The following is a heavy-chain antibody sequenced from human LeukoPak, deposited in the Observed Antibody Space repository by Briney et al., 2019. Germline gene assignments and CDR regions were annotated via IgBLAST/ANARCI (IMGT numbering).Heavy chain of an antibody. V-gene: IGHV3-11*04. CDR1: GFTFSDYY. D-gene: IGHD2-2*01. Sequence: GGSLRLACAASGFTFSDYYMTWVRQAPGKWLEWVSYITSSGGSMYYADSVKGRFTISRDNAKNSLYLQMNSLRAEDTAVYYCARDGYCTSASCYLPEYFQHWGQGTLVTVSS. CDR2: ITSSGGSM. CDR3: ARDGYCTSASCYLPEYFQH. J-gene: IGHJ1*01.